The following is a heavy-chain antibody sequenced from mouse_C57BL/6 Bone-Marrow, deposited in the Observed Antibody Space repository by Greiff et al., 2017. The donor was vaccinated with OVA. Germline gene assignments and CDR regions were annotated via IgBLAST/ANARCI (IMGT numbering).Heavy chain of an antibody. D-gene: IGHD2-4*01. CDR2: IDPSDSYT. Sequence: QVQLQQPGAELVRPGTSVKLSCKASGYTFTSYWMHWVKQRPGQGLEWIGVIDPSDSYTNYNQKFKGKATFTVDTSSSTAYMQLSSLTSEDSAVYYCASIYYDYDGYWYFDVWGTGTTVTVSS. CDR3: ASIYYDYDGYWYFDV. V-gene: IGHV1-59*01. J-gene: IGHJ1*03. CDR1: GYTFTSYW.